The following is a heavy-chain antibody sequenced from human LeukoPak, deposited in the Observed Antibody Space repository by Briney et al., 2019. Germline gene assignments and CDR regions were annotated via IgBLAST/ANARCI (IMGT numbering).Heavy chain of an antibody. D-gene: IGHD3-22*01. CDR3: ARDRYYDSSLPAFDI. V-gene: IGHV3-7*01. CDR1: GFTFSNYW. J-gene: IGHJ3*02. CDR2: IKQDGSEK. Sequence: GGSLRLSCAVSGFTFSNYWMSWVRQASGKGLEWVANIKQDGSEKYYADSVKGRFTTSRDNTKNSLYLQMNSLRAEDTAVYYCARDRYYDSSLPAFDIWGQGTMVTVSS.